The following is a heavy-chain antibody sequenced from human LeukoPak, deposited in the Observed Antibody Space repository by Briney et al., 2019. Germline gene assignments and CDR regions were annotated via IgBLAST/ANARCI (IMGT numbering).Heavy chain of an antibody. CDR2: TNPNSGGT. Sequence: ASVKVSCKASGYTFTGYYMHWVRQAPGQGLEWMGWTNPNSGGTNYAQKFQGRVTMTRDTSISTAYMELSRLRSDDTAVYYCARDRRSSWYVEYWGQGTLVTVSS. CDR3: ARDRRSSWYVEY. J-gene: IGHJ4*02. CDR1: GYTFTGYY. D-gene: IGHD6-13*01. V-gene: IGHV1-2*02.